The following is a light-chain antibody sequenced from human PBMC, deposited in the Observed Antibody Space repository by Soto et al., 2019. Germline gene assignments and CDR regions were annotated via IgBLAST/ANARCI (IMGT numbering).Light chain of an antibody. V-gene: IGLV4-60*02. CDR1: SGHSSYI. J-gene: IGLJ1*01. Sequence: QPVLTQSSSASASLGSSVSLTCALSSGHSSYIIACHQQQPGKAPRYLMKLEGSGSYNKGSGVPDRFSGSSSGADRYLTISNLQFEDEADYYCETWDSNTYVFGTGTKLTVL. CDR2: LEGSGSY. CDR3: ETWDSNTYV.